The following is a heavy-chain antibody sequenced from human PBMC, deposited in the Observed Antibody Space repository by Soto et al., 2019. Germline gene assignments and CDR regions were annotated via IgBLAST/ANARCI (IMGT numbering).Heavy chain of an antibody. CDR2: IRSKAYGGTT. Sequence: PGGSLRLSCTASGFTFGYYAMSWVRQAPGKGLEWVGFIRSKAYGGTTEYAASVKGRFTISRDDSKSIAYLQMNSLKTEDTAVYYCTRVLRGYFDYWGQGTLVTVSS. CDR1: GFTFGYYA. CDR3: TRVLRGYFDY. V-gene: IGHV3-49*04. D-gene: IGHD3-22*01. J-gene: IGHJ4*02.